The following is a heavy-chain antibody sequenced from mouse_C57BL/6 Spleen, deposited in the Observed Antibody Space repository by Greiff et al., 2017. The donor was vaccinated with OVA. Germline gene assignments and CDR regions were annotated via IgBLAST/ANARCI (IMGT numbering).Heavy chain of an antibody. D-gene: IGHD1-1*01. V-gene: IGHV1-85*01. J-gene: IGHJ3*01. Sequence: QVQLQQSGPELVKPGASVKLSCKASGYTFTSYDINWVKQRPGQGLEWIGWIYPRDGSTKYNEKFKGKATLTVDTSSSTAYMELHSLTSEDSAVYFCAKDDYGSSYRAWFAYWGQGTLVTVSA. CDR3: AKDDYGSSYRAWFAY. CDR1: GYTFTSYD. CDR2: IYPRDGST.